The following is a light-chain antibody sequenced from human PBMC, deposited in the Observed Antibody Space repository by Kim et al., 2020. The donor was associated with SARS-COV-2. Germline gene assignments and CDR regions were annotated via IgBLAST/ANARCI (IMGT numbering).Light chain of an antibody. CDR1: QAISSY. Sequence: DIQLTQSPSFLSASVGDRVTITCRASQAISSYLAWYQQTPGKAPKLLIYAASSLQSGVPSRFSGSGSGTEFTLTISSLQPEDCATYFCQQVNSYPYTFGQGTKLEI. J-gene: IGKJ2*01. CDR2: AAS. CDR3: QQVNSYPYT. V-gene: IGKV1-9*01.